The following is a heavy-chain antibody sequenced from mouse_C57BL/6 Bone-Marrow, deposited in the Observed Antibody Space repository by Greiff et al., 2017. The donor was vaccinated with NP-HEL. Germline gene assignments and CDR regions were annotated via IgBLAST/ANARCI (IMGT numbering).Heavy chain of an antibody. V-gene: IGHV5-6*01. J-gene: IGHJ2*01. CDR2: ISSGGSYT. CDR3: ARGLDYGSSYYFDY. CDR1: GFTFSSYG. Sequence: EVQGVESGGDLVKPGGSLKLSCAASGFTFSSYGMSWVRQTPDKRLEWVATISSGGSYTYYPDSVKGRFTISRDNAKNTLYLQMSSLKSEDTAMYYCARGLDYGSSYYFDYWGQGTTLTVSS. D-gene: IGHD1-1*01.